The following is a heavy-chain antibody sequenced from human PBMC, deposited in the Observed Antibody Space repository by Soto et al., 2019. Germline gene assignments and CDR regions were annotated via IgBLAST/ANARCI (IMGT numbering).Heavy chain of an antibody. D-gene: IGHD3-10*01. J-gene: IGHJ4*02. CDR1: AGSISTTSW. CDR2: IYHNGSP. CDR3: ATIKLGSNRLDY. Sequence: SENLSLTYVVSAGSISTTSWWSWVHQPPGKRLEWIGEIYHNGSPTYSPSLRGRATISVDKSNNQFSLKLSSVTAADTAVYYCATIKLGSNRLDYWGQGTLVT. V-gene: IGHV4-4*02.